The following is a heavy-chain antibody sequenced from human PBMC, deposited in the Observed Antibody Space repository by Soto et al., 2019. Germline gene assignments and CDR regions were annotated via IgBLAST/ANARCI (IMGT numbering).Heavy chain of an antibody. D-gene: IGHD2-21*02. CDR3: ALSFRGGDADWFDP. CDR2: INAGNGNT. V-gene: IGHV1-3*01. Sequence: QVQLVQSGAEVKKPGASVKVSCKASGYTFTSYGMHWVRQAPGQRLEWMGWINAGNGNTKYSQKFQGRGIITSDTSASIGYMVLSSLRSEDTSVYYCALSFRGGDADWFDPWGQGTLVTVSS. CDR1: GYTFTSYG. J-gene: IGHJ5*02.